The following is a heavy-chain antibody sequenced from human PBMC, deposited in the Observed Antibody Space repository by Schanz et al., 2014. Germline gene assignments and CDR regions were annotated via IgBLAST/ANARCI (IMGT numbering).Heavy chain of an antibody. J-gene: IGHJ6*02. Sequence: QVQLVESGGGVVQPGRSLRLSCAASGFIFSSYGLHWVRQAPGKGLEWVAFIWYDGNNKYYADSVKGRLTISRDNSENRIYLQMNSLRADELSVYFSARVTKRIGTPSTPACRNYFYYAMDVWGQGATVTVSS. CDR1: GFIFSSYG. CDR2: IWYDGNNK. D-gene: IGHD2-2*01. V-gene: IGHV3-33*01. CDR3: ARVTKRIGTPSTPACRNYFYYAMDV.